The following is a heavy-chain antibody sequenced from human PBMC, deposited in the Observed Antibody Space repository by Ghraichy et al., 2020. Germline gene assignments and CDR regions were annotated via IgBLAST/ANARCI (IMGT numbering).Heavy chain of an antibody. Sequence: GESLNISCKGSGYIFSSYSIAWVRQMPGKGLEWMGIIFTGDSDTRYNPAFQGHVTISADKSISTAYLQWSSLKASDTAMYYCARGFLSSQGLAVWGQGTTVTVSS. V-gene: IGHV5-51*01. J-gene: IGHJ6*02. CDR2: IFTGDSDT. CDR1: GYIFSSYS. CDR3: ARGFLSSQGLAV. D-gene: IGHD3-3*01.